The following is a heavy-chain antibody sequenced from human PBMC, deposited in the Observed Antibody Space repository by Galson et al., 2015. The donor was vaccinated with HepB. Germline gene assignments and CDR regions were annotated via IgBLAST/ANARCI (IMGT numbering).Heavy chain of an antibody. CDR3: ARDGGSGSSYYFDY. CDR1: GFTFSHYS. CDR2: ISSGSSYI. V-gene: IGHV3-21*01. Sequence: SLRLSCAASGFTFSHYSINWVRQAPGKGLEWVSSISSGSSYIYYADSVKGRFTISRDNAKNSLYLQINSLRVEDTAVYYCARDGGSGSSYYFDYGGQGTLVTVSS. J-gene: IGHJ4*02. D-gene: IGHD1-26*01.